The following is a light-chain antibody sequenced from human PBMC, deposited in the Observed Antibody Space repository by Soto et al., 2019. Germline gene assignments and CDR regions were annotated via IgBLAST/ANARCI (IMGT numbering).Light chain of an antibody. V-gene: IGKV3-11*01. Sequence: EIVLTQSPGTLSLSPGERATLSCRASQSASNNYLAWYQQKPGQAPRLLIYDASNRATGIPARFSGSGSGTDFTLTISSLEPEDFAVYYCQQRSNWPRTFGQGTKVDI. CDR2: DAS. J-gene: IGKJ1*01. CDR1: QSASNNY. CDR3: QQRSNWPRT.